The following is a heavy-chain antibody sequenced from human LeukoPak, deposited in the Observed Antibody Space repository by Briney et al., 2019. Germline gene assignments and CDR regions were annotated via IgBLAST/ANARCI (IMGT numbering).Heavy chain of an antibody. V-gene: IGHV3-11*01. CDR2: ISSSGSTI. J-gene: IGHJ4*02. Sequence: GGSLRLSCAASGFTFSDYYMSWIRQAPGKGLEWASYISSSGSTIYYADSVKGRFTISRDTAKNSLYLQMNSLRAEDTAVYYRARDVAIAALHYFDYWGQGTLVTVSS. D-gene: IGHD6-13*01. CDR3: ARDVAIAALHYFDY. CDR1: GFTFSDYY.